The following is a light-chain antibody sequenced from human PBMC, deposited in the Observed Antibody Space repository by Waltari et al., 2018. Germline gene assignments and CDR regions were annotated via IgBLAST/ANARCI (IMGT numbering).Light chain of an antibody. CDR2: DST. Sequence: QAVVTQEPSLTVSPGGTVTLTCGSSTGAVTNGHSPYWFQQKRGQAPRTLIYDSTDRHSLPPARFPGSLLGGQASLALLGAQPEDEADYYCFLSYGGARVFGGGTKLTVL. J-gene: IGLJ3*02. V-gene: IGLV7-46*02. CDR3: FLSYGGARV. CDR1: TGAVTNGHS.